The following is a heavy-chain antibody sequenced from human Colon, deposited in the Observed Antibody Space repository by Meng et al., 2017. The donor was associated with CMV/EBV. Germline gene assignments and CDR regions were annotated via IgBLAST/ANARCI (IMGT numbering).Heavy chain of an antibody. CDR3: VRDSSAYYYDNQYFHH. D-gene: IGHD3-22*01. Sequence: QVQLVESGGGVVQPGGSLRLSCAASGFNFDNFAMHWVRQAPGKGLEWVAFIRYDGSDESYPDSVKGRFTISRDNSKNTLYLQINSLRTEDTAVYYCVRDSSAYYYDNQYFHHWGQGTLVTVSS. V-gene: IGHV3-30*02. J-gene: IGHJ1*01. CDR2: IRYDGSDE. CDR1: GFNFDNFA.